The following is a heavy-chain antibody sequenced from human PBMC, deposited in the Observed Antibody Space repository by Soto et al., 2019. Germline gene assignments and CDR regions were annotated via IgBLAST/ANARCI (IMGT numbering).Heavy chain of an antibody. D-gene: IGHD2-21*02. J-gene: IGHJ5*02. CDR3: AREIVTAGGNNYFDP. Sequence: QVQLQESGPRLVKPSGSLSLTCGVSGGTVASSHWWSWVRQSPGGGLEWIGNVYHTGDTNLNPSLQSRVTSSVDKANTQCSLRLNSLTAADTAVYFCAREIVTAGGNNYFDPWGPGTLVTVSS. CDR2: VYHTGDT. CDR1: GGTVASSHW. V-gene: IGHV4-4*02.